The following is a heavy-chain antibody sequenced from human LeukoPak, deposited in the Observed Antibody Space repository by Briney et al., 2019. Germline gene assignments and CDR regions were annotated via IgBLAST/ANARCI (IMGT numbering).Heavy chain of an antibody. CDR3: ARSHYQSSDYFDQDAFDI. V-gene: IGHV3-72*01. D-gene: IGHD3-22*01. CDR2: TRNKLNSNTA. Sequence: PGGSLRLSCAASGFTFSDHYMDWVRQAPGQGLEWAGRTRNKLNSNTAEYAASVKGRFTISRDDSKNSLYLQMNSLKTEDTAVYFCARSHYQSSDYFDQDAFDIWGQGTMVTVSS. J-gene: IGHJ3*02. CDR1: GFTFSDHY.